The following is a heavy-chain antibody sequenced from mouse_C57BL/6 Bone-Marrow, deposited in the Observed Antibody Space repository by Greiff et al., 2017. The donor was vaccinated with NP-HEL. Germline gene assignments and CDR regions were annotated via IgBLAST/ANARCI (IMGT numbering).Heavy chain of an antibody. V-gene: IGHV5-16*01. Sequence: EVKLVESEGGLVQPGSSMKLSCTASGFTFSDYYMAWVRQVPEKGLEWVANINYDGSSTYYLDSLKSRFIISRDNAKNILYLQMRSLKSEDTATYYYSRIHYSNFYYFDYWGQGTTLTVSS. J-gene: IGHJ2*01. CDR2: INYDGSST. CDR1: GFTFSDYY. CDR3: SRIHYSNFYYFDY. D-gene: IGHD2-5*01.